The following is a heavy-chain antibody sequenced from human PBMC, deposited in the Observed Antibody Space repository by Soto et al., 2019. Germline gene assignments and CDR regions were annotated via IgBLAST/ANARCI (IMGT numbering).Heavy chain of an antibody. Sequence: QVQLVQSGAEVKKPGASVKVSCKASGYTFTSYGISWVRQAPGQGLEWMGWISAYNGNTNYAQKLQGRVTMTTDTATSTAYMELRSLRSDDKAVYYCARDYRWDIVVVPAANFDYWGQGTLVTVSS. V-gene: IGHV1-18*01. J-gene: IGHJ4*02. CDR2: ISAYNGNT. D-gene: IGHD2-2*01. CDR3: ARDYRWDIVVVPAANFDY. CDR1: GYTFTSYG.